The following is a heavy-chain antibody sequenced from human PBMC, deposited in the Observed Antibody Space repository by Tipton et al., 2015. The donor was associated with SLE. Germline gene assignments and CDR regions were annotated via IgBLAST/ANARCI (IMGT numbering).Heavy chain of an antibody. CDR1: GFTVSSNY. Sequence: SLRLSCAASGFTVSSNYMSWVRQAPGKGLEWVANIKQDGSEKYYVDSVKGRFTISRDNAKNSLYLQMNSLRAEDTAVYYCATHHGGPPYYFDYWGQGTLVTVSS. CDR2: IKQDGSEK. CDR3: ATHHGGPPYYFDY. J-gene: IGHJ4*02. D-gene: IGHD1-14*01. V-gene: IGHV3-7*01.